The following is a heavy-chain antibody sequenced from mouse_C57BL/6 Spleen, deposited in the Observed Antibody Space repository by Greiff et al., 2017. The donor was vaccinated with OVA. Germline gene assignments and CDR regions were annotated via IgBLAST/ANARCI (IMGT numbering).Heavy chain of an antibody. CDR1: GFTFSSYA. J-gene: IGHJ4*01. CDR2: ISDGGSYT. CDR3: ARGAGAMDY. Sequence: EVKLVESGGGLVKPGGSLKLSCAASGFTFSSYAMSWVRQTPEKRLEWVATISDGGSYTYYPDNVKGRFTISRDNAKNNLYLQMSHLKSEDTAMYYCARGAGAMDYWGQGTSVTVSS. D-gene: IGHD6-1*01. V-gene: IGHV5-4*03.